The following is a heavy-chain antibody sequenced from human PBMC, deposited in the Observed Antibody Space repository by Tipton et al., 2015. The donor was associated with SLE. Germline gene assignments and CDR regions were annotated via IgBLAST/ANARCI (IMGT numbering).Heavy chain of an antibody. CDR1: EYSFTNYW. CDR2: IYPTDSDT. J-gene: IGHJ3*02. Sequence: QLVQSGAEVKKPGESLKISCKGSEYSFTNYWIVWVRQVPGKGLEWMGLIYPTDSDTRYSPSFQGQVSISADMSTYTAYLQWSSLKASDSAIYYCASWPRWDAFDIWGQGTMVTVSS. CDR3: ASWPRWDAFDI. V-gene: IGHV5-51*03.